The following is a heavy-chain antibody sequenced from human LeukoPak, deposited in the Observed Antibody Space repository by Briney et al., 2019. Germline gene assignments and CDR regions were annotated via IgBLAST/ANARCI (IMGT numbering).Heavy chain of an antibody. CDR1: GFTVSSNY. CDR2: ISGSGASA. CDR3: AKELSGGWPFDY. V-gene: IGHV3-23*01. Sequence: PGGSLRLSCAASGFTVSSNYMSWVRQAPGKGLEWVSVISGSGASAYYADSVKGRFTISRDNSKNTLYLQMNSLRAEGTAVYYCAKELSGGWPFDYWGQGTLVTVSS. D-gene: IGHD6-19*01. J-gene: IGHJ4*02.